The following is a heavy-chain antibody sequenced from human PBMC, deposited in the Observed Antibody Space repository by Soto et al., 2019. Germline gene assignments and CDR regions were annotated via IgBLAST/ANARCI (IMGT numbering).Heavy chain of an antibody. CDR3: AKYRGGDCPDNSCYFGADY. CDR2: ISHDGNTH. Sequence: VQMVESGGGVVQPGKSLRLSCETSGFTFKFYGMHWVRQAPGKGLECVAVISHDGNTHYYADSVKGLLTISRDNSKNTLYLLMNSLRLDDSSTYYCAKYRGGDCPDNSCYFGADYWGQGALVTVSS. D-gene: IGHD2-2*01. CDR1: GFTFKFYG. J-gene: IGHJ4*02. V-gene: IGHV3-30*18.